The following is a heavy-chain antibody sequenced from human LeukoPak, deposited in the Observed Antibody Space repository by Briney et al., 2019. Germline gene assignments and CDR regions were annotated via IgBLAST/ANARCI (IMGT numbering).Heavy chain of an antibody. CDR1: GFTVSSNY. CDR2: IYSGGST. D-gene: IGHD3-22*01. Sequence: PGGSLRLSCAASGFTVSSNYMSWVRQAPGKGLEWVSVIYSGGSTYYADSVKGRFTISRDNSKNTLYLQMNSLRAEDTAVYYCARDRGYDSSGYYDYWGQGTPVTVSS. CDR3: ARDRGYDSSGYYDY. J-gene: IGHJ4*02. V-gene: IGHV3-66*01.